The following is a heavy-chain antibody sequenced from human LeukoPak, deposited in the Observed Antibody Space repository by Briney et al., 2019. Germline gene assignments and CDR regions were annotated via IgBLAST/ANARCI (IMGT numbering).Heavy chain of an antibody. J-gene: IGHJ4*02. CDR2: IYTSGST. CDR3: ARGGNDFWSGYPSWLFDY. CDR1: GGSISSYY. V-gene: IGHV4-4*07. D-gene: IGHD3-3*01. Sequence: SETLSLTCTVSGGSISSYYWSWIRQPAGKGLEWIGRIYTSGSTNYDPSLKSRVTMSVDTSKNQFSLKLSSVTAADTAVYYCARGGNDFWSGYPSWLFDYWGQGTLVPSPQ.